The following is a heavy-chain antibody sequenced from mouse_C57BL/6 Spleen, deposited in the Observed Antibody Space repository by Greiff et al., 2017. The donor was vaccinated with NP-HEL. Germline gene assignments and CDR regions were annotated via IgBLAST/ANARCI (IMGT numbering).Heavy chain of an antibody. CDR2: ISSGSSTI. Sequence: EVKVEESGGGLVKPGGSLKLSCAASGFTFSDYGMHWVRQAPEKGLEWVAYISSGSSTIYYADTVKGRFTISRDNAKNTLFLQMTSLRSEDTAMYYCARDYYSNYGFDYWGQGTTLTVSS. D-gene: IGHD2-5*01. V-gene: IGHV5-17*01. CDR3: ARDYYSNYGFDY. CDR1: GFTFSDYG. J-gene: IGHJ2*01.